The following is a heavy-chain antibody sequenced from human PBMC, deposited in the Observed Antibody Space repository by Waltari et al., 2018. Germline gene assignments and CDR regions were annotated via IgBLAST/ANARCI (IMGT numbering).Heavy chain of an antibody. J-gene: IGHJ6*02. CDR1: GYTFTSYD. V-gene: IGHV1-8*03. CDR2: MNPNIGNT. D-gene: IGHD2-2*01. Sequence: QVQLVQSGAEVKKPGASVKVSCKASGYTFTSYDINWVRQATGQGLAWMGWMNPNIGNTGNTQNVQGRVTITADKSTSTAYMELSSLRSEDTAVYYCARADVVVPAAMVPYYYYGMDVWGQGTTVTVSS. CDR3: ARADVVVPAAMVPYYYYGMDV.